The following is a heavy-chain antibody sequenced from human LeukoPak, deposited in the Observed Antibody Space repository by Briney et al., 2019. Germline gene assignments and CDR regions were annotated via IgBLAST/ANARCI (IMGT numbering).Heavy chain of an antibody. V-gene: IGHV1-2*02. J-gene: IGHJ3*02. CDR1: GYTFTGYY. CDR3: ARGSGDSSGYHDAFDI. D-gene: IGHD3-22*01. Sequence: ASVKVSCKASGYTFTGYYMHWVRQVPGQGLEWMGWINPNSGGTNYAQKFQGRVTMTRDTSISTAYMELSRLRSDDTAVYYCARGSGDSSGYHDAFDIWGQGTMVTVSS. CDR2: INPNSGGT.